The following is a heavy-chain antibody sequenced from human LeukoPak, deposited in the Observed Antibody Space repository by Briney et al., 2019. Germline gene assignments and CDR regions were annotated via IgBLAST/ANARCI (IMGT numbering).Heavy chain of an antibody. Sequence: PGGSLRLSCAASGFTFSSYGMHWVRQAPGKGLEWVAVIWYDGSNKYYADSVKGRFTISRDNAKSSLYLQMNSLRVEDTAVYYCARGGDGILGPTMIREKVKYYFDYWGQGTLVTVS. CDR1: GFTFSSYG. CDR3: ARGGDGILGPTMIREKVKYYFDY. J-gene: IGHJ4*02. V-gene: IGHV3-33*01. D-gene: IGHD3-10*01. CDR2: IWYDGSNK.